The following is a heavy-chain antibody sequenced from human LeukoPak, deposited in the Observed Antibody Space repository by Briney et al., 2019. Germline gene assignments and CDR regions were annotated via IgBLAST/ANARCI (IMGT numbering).Heavy chain of an antibody. CDR3: ARTYYYDSGSYSLDY. J-gene: IGHJ4*02. V-gene: IGHV4-4*02. CDR1: GGSINSNDW. Sequence: SGTLSLTCAVSGGSINSNDWWSWVRQPPGKGLEWIGEIYHSGSTNYNPSLKSRVTISVDKSKNHFSLKLTSVTAADTAVYYCARTYYYDSGSYSLDYWGQGTLVTVSS. D-gene: IGHD3-10*01. CDR2: IYHSGST.